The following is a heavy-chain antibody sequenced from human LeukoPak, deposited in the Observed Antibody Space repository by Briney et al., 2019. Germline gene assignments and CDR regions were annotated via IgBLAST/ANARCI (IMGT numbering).Heavy chain of an antibody. V-gene: IGHV3-7*03. Sequence: GGSLRLSCAASGFTFSSYWMSWVRQAPGKGLEWVAHIKEDGSEKYYVDSVKGRFTISRDNAKNSLYLQMNSLRAEDTAVYYCARAGRNYYFDYWGQGTLVTVSS. CDR2: IKEDGSEK. D-gene: IGHD1-14*01. J-gene: IGHJ4*02. CDR1: GFTFSSYW. CDR3: ARAGRNYYFDY.